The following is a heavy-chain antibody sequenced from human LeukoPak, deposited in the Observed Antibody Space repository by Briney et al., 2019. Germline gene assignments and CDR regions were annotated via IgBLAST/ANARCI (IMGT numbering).Heavy chain of an antibody. CDR2: INSDGCSI. CDR1: GLTFSTYW. CDR3: AKGYDH. J-gene: IGHJ5*02. Sequence: GGSLRLSCAASGLTFSTYWMHWVGQVPGKGLVWVSRINSDGCSISYADSVKGRFTISRDNVKKTVYLQMNSLRVEDTAVYYCAKGYDHWGQGTLVIVSS. V-gene: IGHV3-74*01.